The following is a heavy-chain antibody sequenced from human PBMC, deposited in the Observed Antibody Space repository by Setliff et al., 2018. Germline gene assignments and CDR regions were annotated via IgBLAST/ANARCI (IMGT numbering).Heavy chain of an antibody. V-gene: IGHV4-39*07. CDR3: ARGGDSGSYFLANHDAFDI. Sequence: PSETLSLTCTVSGGSIGSSSYYWGWIRQPPGKGLEWIGSIHYSGSTYYHPSLKSRVTISIDTSKNQFSLKLSSVTAADTAVYYCARGGDSGSYFLANHDAFDIWGQGTMVTVSS. CDR1: GGSIGSSSYY. CDR2: IHYSGST. D-gene: IGHD1-26*01. J-gene: IGHJ3*02.